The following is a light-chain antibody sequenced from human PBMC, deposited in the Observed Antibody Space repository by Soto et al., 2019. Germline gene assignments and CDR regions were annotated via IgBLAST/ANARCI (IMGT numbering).Light chain of an antibody. Sequence: EIVLTQSPATLSLSPGERATLSSRASQSVSTNYLAWYQKKPGQAPRLLIYGASSRATGIPDRFSGSGSGADFTLTISRLEPGDFAVYFCQQYGSVPLTFGGGTKVEIK. CDR3: QQYGSVPLT. CDR1: QSVSTNY. J-gene: IGKJ4*01. CDR2: GAS. V-gene: IGKV3-20*01.